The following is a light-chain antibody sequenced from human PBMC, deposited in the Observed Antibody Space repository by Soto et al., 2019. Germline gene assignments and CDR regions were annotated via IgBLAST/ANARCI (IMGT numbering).Light chain of an antibody. CDR2: EVT. V-gene: IGLV2-23*02. CDR3: CSYAPTRNSYV. J-gene: IGLJ1*01. Sequence: QSALTQPASVSGSPGQSITISCTGTSSDVGSYNIVSWYQHHPGTAPKLIIYEVTKRPSGVSNRFSASKSGNTASLTISGLQAEDDADYYCCSYAPTRNSYVFGSGTKVTVL. CDR1: SSDVGSYNI.